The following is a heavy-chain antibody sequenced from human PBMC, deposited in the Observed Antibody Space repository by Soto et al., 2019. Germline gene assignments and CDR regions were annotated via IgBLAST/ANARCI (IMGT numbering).Heavy chain of an antibody. CDR1: GYTFTGYY. CDR2: INPNSGGT. CDR3: ARGLDYYDSSGYGY. J-gene: IGHJ4*02. D-gene: IGHD3-22*01. V-gene: IGHV1-2*04. Sequence: ASVKVSCKAAGYTFTGYYMHWVRQAPGQGLEWMGWINPNSGGTNYAQKFQGWVTMTRDTSISTAYMELSSLRSEDTAVYYCARGLDYYDSSGYGYWGQGTLVTVSS.